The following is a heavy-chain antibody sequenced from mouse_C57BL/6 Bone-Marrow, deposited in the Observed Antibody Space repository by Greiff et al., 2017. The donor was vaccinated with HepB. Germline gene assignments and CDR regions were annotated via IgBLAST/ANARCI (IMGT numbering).Heavy chain of an antibody. CDR3: AIRLPIYDGYYGYFDV. CDR1: GYTFTSYW. D-gene: IGHD2-3*01. J-gene: IGHJ1*03. V-gene: IGHV1-74*01. Sequence: QVQLQQPGAELVKPGASVKVSCKASGYTFTSYWMHWVKQRPGQGLEWIGRIYPSDSDTNYNQKFKGKATLTVDKSSSTAYMQLSSLTSEDSAVYYCAIRLPIYDGYYGYFDVWGTGTTVTVSS. CDR2: IYPSDSDT.